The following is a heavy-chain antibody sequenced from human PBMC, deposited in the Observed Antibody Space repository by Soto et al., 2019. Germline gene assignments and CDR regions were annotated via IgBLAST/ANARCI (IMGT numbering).Heavy chain of an antibody. D-gene: IGHD3-10*01. CDR2: IKSKTDGGTT. Sequence: GGSLRLSCAASGFTFSNAWMSWVRQAPGKGLEWVGRIKSKTDGGTTDYAAPVKGRFTISRDDSKNTLYLQMNSLKTEDTAVYYCTTAAGILLWFGELDTWGQGTLVTVSS. J-gene: IGHJ4*02. V-gene: IGHV3-15*01. CDR1: GFTFSNAW. CDR3: TTAAGILLWFGELDT.